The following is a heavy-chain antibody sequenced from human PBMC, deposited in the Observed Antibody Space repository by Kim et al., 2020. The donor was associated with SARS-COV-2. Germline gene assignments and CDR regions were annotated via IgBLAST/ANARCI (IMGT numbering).Heavy chain of an antibody. V-gene: IGHV4-4*02. J-gene: IGHJ6*02. Sequence: SETLSLTCAVSGGSISSSNWWRWVRQPPGKGLEWIGEIYHSGSTNYNPSPKSRVTISVDKSKNQFSLKLSSVTAADTAVYYCARDYYYDSSGYYYPFYYYYYSMDVWGQGTTVTVSS. D-gene: IGHD3-22*01. CDR2: IYHSGST. CDR3: ARDYYYDSSGYYYPFYYYYYSMDV. CDR1: GGSISSSNW.